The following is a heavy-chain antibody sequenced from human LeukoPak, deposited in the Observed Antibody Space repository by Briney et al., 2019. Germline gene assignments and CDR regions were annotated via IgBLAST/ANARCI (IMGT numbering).Heavy chain of an antibody. CDR1: GFTFSSYW. V-gene: IGHV3-74*01. Sequence: PGGSLRLSCAASGFTFSSYWMHWVRQAPGKGLVWVSRINSDGSSTNYADSMKGRFTISRDNAKNTLYLQMNSLRAEDTAVYYCARVPTYYYMDVWGKGTTVTVSS. CDR3: ARVPTYYYMDV. CDR2: INSDGSST. J-gene: IGHJ6*03.